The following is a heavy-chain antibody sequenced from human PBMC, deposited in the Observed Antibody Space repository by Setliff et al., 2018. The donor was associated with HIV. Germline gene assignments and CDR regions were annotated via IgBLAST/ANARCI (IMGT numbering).Heavy chain of an antibody. CDR3: AREIYGGNSRPFDY. Sequence: SETLSLTCTISGGSITGYFWSWIRQPPGKGLEWIGYIYYNGNTNYNPSLKSRGTISVDTSKNQFSLKLTSVTAADTAVYYCAREIYGGNSRPFDYWGQGTLVTV. J-gene: IGHJ4*02. V-gene: IGHV4-59*01. CDR2: IYYNGNT. CDR1: GGSITGYF. D-gene: IGHD4-17*01.